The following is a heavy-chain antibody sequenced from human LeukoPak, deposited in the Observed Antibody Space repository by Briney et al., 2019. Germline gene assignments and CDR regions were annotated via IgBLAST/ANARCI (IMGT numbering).Heavy chain of an antibody. CDR1: GYTFTSYG. V-gene: IGHV1-69*06. CDR3: ARDSGILTGTINWFDP. CDR2: IIPIFGTA. D-gene: IGHD3-9*01. Sequence: GASVKVSCKASGYTFTSYGISWVRQAPGQGLEWMGGIIPIFGTANYAQKFQGRVTITADKSTSTAYMELSSLRSEDTAVYYCARDSGILTGTINWFDPWGQGTLVTVSS. J-gene: IGHJ5*02.